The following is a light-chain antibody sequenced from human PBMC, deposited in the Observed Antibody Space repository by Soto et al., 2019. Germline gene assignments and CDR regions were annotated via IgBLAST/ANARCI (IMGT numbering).Light chain of an antibody. CDR3: QKYGSSLVT. V-gene: IGKV3-20*01. CDR1: QSVSSKY. J-gene: IGKJ3*01. CDR2: GTS. Sequence: ETVLTQSPGTLSLSPGERATLSCRASQSVSSKYLAWYQQKPGRAPRVLIYGTSIRASGVPERFSGGGSGTDFTLTITRLEPEDFALYYCQKYGSSLVTFDPGTKVDFK.